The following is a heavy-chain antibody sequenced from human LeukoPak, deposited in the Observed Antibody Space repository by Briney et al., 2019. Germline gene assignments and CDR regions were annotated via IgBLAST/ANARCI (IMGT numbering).Heavy chain of an antibody. CDR2: MNPNSSGT. J-gene: IGHJ5*02. V-gene: IGHV1-2*02. CDR3: ARADRLHGGPYLIGP. Sequence: ASVKVSCKTSGYIFTDYDMHWVRQAPRQGLEWMGWMNPNSSGTSAEQKFQGRATMTRDTSTTTVSMEVSSLTSDATANYYCARADRLHGGPYLIGPWGQGTLVTVSS. D-gene: IGHD2-21*01. CDR1: GYIFTDYD.